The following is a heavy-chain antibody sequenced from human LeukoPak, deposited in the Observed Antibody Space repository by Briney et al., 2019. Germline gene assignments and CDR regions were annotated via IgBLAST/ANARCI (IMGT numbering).Heavy chain of an antibody. V-gene: IGHV3-23*01. CDR3: AREKVVGAKVYFDY. CDR2: ISGGGGST. J-gene: IGHJ4*02. Sequence: GGSLRLSCAASGFTFTSYSMNWVRQAPGKGLEWVSTISGGGGSTYYADSVKGRFTISRDNSKNTLYLQMNSLRAEDTAVYYCAREKVVGAKVYFDYWGQGTLVTVSS. CDR1: GFTFTSYS. D-gene: IGHD1-26*01.